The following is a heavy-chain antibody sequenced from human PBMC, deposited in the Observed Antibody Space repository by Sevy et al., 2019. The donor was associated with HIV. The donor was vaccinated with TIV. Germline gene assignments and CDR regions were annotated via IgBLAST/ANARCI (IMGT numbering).Heavy chain of an antibody. D-gene: IGHD3-3*01. Sequence: GGSLRLSCAASGFTFSSYWMNWVRQAPGKGLEWVANIKQDGSEKYYVDSVKGRFTISRDNAKNSLYLQMNSLRAEDTAVYYCARDGYDFWSGYLDYYYYYGMDVWGQGTTVTVSS. CDR3: ARDGYDFWSGYLDYYYYYGMDV. CDR1: GFTFSSYW. CDR2: IKQDGSEK. V-gene: IGHV3-7*03. J-gene: IGHJ6*02.